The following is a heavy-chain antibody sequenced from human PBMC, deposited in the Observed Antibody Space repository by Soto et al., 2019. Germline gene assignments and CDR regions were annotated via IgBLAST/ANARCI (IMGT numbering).Heavy chain of an antibody. CDR2: ISFDGSKK. V-gene: IGHV3-30-3*01. J-gene: IGHJ4*02. CDR3: ARGVFYYYGSSGYSPDY. D-gene: IGHD3-22*01. Sequence: QVQLVESGGGVVQPGRSLRLSCEGSGFTSSSYVMHWVRQAPGKGLEWVALISFDGSKKNYADSVKGRFTISRDNSKNMMYLQMNSLRPEDTTVYYCARGVFYYYGSSGYSPDYWGQGTLVTVSS. CDR1: GFTSSSYV.